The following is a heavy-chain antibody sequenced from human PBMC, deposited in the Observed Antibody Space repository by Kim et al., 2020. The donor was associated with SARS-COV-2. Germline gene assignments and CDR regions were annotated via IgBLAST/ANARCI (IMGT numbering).Heavy chain of an antibody. Sequence: ASVKVSCKASGYTFTSYDINWVRQATGQGLEWMGWMNPNSGNTGYAQKFQGRVTMTRNTSISTAYMELSSLRSEDTAVYYCARSRGYSSGWYPYYFDYWGQGTLVTVSS. CDR1: GYTFTSYD. J-gene: IGHJ4*02. V-gene: IGHV1-8*01. CDR3: ARSRGYSSGWYPYYFDY. CDR2: MNPNSGNT. D-gene: IGHD6-19*01.